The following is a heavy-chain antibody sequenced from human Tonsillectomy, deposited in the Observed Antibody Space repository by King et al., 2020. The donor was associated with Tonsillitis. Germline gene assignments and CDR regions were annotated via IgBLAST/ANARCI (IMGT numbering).Heavy chain of an antibody. CDR2: INTDGNST. D-gene: IGHD4-11*01. V-gene: IGHV3-74*01. J-gene: IGHJ4*02. CDR3: ARDGYSRSFDY. Sequence: VQLVESGGGLVQPGGSLRLSCAASGFTFSGYWMHCVRQAPGKGLVWVSRINTDGNSTTYADSVKGRFTISRDNAKNTLYLQMNGLRAEDTAVYYCARDGYSRSFDYWGQGTLVTVSS. CDR1: GFTFSGYW.